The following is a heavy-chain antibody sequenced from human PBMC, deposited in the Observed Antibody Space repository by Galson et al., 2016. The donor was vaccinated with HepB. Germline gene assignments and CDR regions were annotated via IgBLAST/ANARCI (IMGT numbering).Heavy chain of an antibody. D-gene: IGHD2-21*02. CDR3: ATDNLAYCGADCYS. V-gene: IGHV3-23*01. J-gene: IGHJ5*02. CDR2: ISGSGRIT. CDR1: GFTFSSYA. Sequence: SLRHSCAASGFTFSSYAMMWVRQTPGKGLEWVSSISGSGRITYYADSVRGRFTISRDNSKSTLYLRMNSLRAEDTAVYYCATDNLAYCGADCYSWGQGTRVTVSS.